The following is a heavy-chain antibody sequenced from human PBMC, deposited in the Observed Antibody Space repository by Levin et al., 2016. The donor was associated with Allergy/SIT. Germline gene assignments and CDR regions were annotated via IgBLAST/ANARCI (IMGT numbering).Heavy chain of an antibody. CDR1: GYTFSSYG. Sequence: ASVKVSCKASGYTFSSYGVYWVRQAPGQGLEWMGWISVYSGNTNYAQKLQGRLSVTADTSTSTAYMELRSLRSDDTAVYYCARGSGPYSSGWSHWGQGTLVTVSS. CDR3: ARGSGPYSSGWSH. V-gene: IGHV1-18*01. J-gene: IGHJ1*01. D-gene: IGHD3-22*01. CDR2: ISVYSGNT.